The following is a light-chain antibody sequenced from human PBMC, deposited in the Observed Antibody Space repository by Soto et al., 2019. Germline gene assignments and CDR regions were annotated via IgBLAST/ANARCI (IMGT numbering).Light chain of an antibody. V-gene: IGKV1-5*03. CDR1: QTISSW. CDR3: QHYNSYSEA. Sequence: DIQMTQSPSTLSGSVGDRVTITCRDSQTISSWLAWYQQKPGKAPKLLIYKASTLKSGVPSRFSGSGSGTEFTLTISSLQPDDFATYYCQHYNSYSEAFGQGTK. J-gene: IGKJ1*01. CDR2: KAS.